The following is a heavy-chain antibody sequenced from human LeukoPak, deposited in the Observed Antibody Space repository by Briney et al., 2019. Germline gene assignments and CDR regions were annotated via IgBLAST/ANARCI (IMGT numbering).Heavy chain of an antibody. CDR3: AKGGPYYGSGPDYYYYYGMDV. J-gene: IGHJ6*02. Sequence: GGSLRLSCAASGFTFSSYGMHWVRQAPGKGLEWVAVISYDGSNKYYADSVKGRFTISRDNSKNTLYLQMNSLKAEDTAVYYYAKGGPYYGSGPDYYYYYGMDVWGQGTTVTVSS. V-gene: IGHV3-30*18. CDR2: ISYDGSNK. D-gene: IGHD3-10*01. CDR1: GFTFSSYG.